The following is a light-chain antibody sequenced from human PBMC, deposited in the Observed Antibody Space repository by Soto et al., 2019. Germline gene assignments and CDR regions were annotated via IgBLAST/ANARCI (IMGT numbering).Light chain of an antibody. CDR2: EVS. CDR3: CSYAGSTTRVQ. V-gene: IGLV2-14*01. CDR1: SSDVDTCKY. Sequence: QSALTQPASVSGSPGQSITISCTGTSSDVDTCKYVSWYQQHPGKAPKLMIYEVSYRPSGVSDRFSGSKSGNTASLTISGLQAEDEADYYCCSYAGSTTRVQFGGGTKVTVL. J-gene: IGLJ2*01.